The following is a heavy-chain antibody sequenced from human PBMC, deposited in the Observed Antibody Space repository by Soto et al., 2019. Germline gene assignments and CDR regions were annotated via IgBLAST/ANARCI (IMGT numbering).Heavy chain of an antibody. CDR3: AGSGYSYGPIFD. V-gene: IGHV1-69*01. D-gene: IGHD5-18*01. CDR1: RDTFSSSG. J-gene: IGHJ4*02. CDR2: FIPIFGTA. Sequence: QVQLEQSGAEMKKSGSSVKVSCKASRDTFSSSGFSWVRRAPGQGLEWMGGFIPIFGTANYAPNFQGRVSINADESTGRVYLDLSSLRSDDTAVYYCAGSGYSYGPIFDWGQGTLVSVSS.